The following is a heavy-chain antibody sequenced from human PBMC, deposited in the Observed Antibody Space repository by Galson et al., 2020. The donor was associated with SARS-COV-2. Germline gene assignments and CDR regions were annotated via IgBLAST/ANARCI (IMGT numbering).Heavy chain of an antibody. Sequence: ASVKVSFLASGYSFISYAINWVRPAPGQGLDWMGWINSNTGEATYAQAFTGRFVFSVHTSVPTPYLEISSVKADDTAVYYCAIANSFWSGNFITWGQGALVTVSS. V-gene: IGHV7-4-1*02. CDR3: AIANSFWSGNFIT. D-gene: IGHD3-3*01. CDR2: INSNTGEA. CDR1: GYSFISYA. J-gene: IGHJ4*02.